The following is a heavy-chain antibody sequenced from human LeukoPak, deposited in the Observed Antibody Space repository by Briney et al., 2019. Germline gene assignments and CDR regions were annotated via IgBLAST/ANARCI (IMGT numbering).Heavy chain of an antibody. Sequence: KASETLSLTCAVYGGSFSGYYWSWIRQPPGKGLEWIGEINHSGSTNYNPSLKSRVTISVDTSKNQFSLKLSSVTAADTAVYYCAREAGCSSTSCYLLDYWGQGTLVTVSS. CDR3: AREAGCSSTSCYLLDY. V-gene: IGHV4-34*01. J-gene: IGHJ4*02. D-gene: IGHD2-2*01. CDR2: INHSGST. CDR1: GGSFSGYY.